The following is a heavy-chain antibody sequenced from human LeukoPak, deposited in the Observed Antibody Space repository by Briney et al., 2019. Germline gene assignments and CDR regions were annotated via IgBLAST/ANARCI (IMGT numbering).Heavy chain of an antibody. J-gene: IGHJ3*02. CDR2: INTNTGNP. CDR1: GGTFSSYA. CDR3: ARPNKIAVAGYDDAFDI. V-gene: IGHV7-4-1*02. D-gene: IGHD6-19*01. Sequence: ASVKVSCKASGGTFSSYAISWVRQAPGQGLEWMGRINTNTGNPTYAQGFTGRFVFSLDTSVSTAYLQISSLKAEDTAVYYCARPNKIAVAGYDDAFDIWGQGTMVTVSS.